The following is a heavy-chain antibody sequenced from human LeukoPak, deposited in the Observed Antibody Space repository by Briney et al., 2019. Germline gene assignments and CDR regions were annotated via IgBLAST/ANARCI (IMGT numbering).Heavy chain of an antibody. CDR3: ASLGPGRVWSVSRGRLSSHIDY. CDR2: IYYSGST. D-gene: IGHD3-10*01. J-gene: IGHJ4*02. V-gene: IGHV4-34*01. CDR1: AGTFSGYY. Sequence: SETLSLTCAGYAGTFSGYYRSWIRQPPGKGLEWSGSIYYSGSTYYNPSLKSRVTISVDTSKNQFSLKLSSVNAADRAVYYCASLGPGRVWSVSRGRLSSHIDYWGQGTLVTVSS.